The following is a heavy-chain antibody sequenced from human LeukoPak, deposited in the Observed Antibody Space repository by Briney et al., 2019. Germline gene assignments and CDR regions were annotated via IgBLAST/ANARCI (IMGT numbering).Heavy chain of an antibody. D-gene: IGHD1-26*01. V-gene: IGHV3-21*01. J-gene: IGHJ4*02. CDR3: ARDPSNSGSYSRLDQ. CDR1: GFTFSSYS. CDR2: ISTSSIYI. Sequence: GGSLRLSCAASGFTFSSYSMNWVRQAPGKGLEWVSSISTSSIYIYYADSLKGRFSISRDNAKKSLYLQMNSLRAEDTAVYYCARDPSNSGSYSRLDQWGQGTLVTVSS.